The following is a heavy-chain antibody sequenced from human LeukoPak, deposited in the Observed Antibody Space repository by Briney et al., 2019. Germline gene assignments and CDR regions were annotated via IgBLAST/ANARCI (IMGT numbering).Heavy chain of an antibody. Sequence: SETLSLTCAVYGGSFNDYYWSWIRQPPGKGLEWIGEINHSGSTNYNPSLKSRVSISVDTSKNQFSLRLSFVTAADTAVYYCVRVDYSSGWSHFDYWGQGTLVTVSS. V-gene: IGHV4-34*01. CDR1: GGSFNDYY. CDR2: INHSGST. CDR3: VRVDYSSGWSHFDY. D-gene: IGHD6-19*01. J-gene: IGHJ4*02.